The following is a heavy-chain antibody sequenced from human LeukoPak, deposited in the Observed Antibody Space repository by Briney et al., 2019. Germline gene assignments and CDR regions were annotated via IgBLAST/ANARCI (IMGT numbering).Heavy chain of an antibody. CDR1: GGSISSSSYY. J-gene: IGHJ4*02. CDR3: AGGPLKWFGELLPFDY. CDR2: IYYSGST. V-gene: IGHV4-39*07. D-gene: IGHD3-10*01. Sequence: SETLSLTCTVSGGSISSSSYYWGWIRQPPGKGLEWIGSIYYSGSTYYNPSLKSRVTISVDTSKNQFSLKLSSVTAADTAVYYCAGGPLKWFGELLPFDYWGQGTLVTVSS.